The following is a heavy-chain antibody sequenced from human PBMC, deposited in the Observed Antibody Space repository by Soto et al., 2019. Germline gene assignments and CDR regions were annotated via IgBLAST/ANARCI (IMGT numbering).Heavy chain of an antibody. J-gene: IGHJ6*02. D-gene: IGHD3-3*01. CDR3: ARSAAHYDFWGGYYPSYYYYGRDV. V-gene: IGHV1-69*01. CDR2: IIPIFGTA. CDR1: GGTFSSYA. Sequence: QVQLVQSGAEVKKPGSSVKVSCKASGGTFSSYAISWVRQAPGQGLEWMGGIIPIFGTANYAQKFQGRVTITADESTRTAYMEVRSLRSEDTAVYYCARSAAHYDFWGGYYPSYYYYGRDVWGQGTTVTVAS.